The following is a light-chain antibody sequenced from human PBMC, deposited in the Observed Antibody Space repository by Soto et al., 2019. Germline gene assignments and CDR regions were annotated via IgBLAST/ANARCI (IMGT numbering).Light chain of an antibody. CDR2: DVT. Sequence: QSVLTQPASVSGSPGQSITISCTGTSSDVGSYNYVSWYQQHPVKAPKLMIHDVTNRPSGVSDRFSGSKSGSTASLTISGLQAEDEADYYCSSYTSSSTPYVFGTGTKVTVL. CDR3: SSYTSSSTPYV. CDR1: SSDVGSYNY. V-gene: IGLV2-14*01. J-gene: IGLJ1*01.